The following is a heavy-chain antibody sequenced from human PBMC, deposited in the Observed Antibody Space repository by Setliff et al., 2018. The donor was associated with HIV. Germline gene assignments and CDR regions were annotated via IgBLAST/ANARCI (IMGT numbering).Heavy chain of an antibody. CDR2: INPSGSV. J-gene: IGHJ4*02. CDR3: TREFHRGIPDYFDS. D-gene: IGHD2-2*02. CDR1: GDSVNGYY. V-gene: IGHV4-4*07. Sequence: PSETLPLTCTVSGDSVNGYYWSWIRQPAGKGLEWVGRINPSGSVNYNPSLNSRVAVSLDTSKNQFSLKLSSVTAADTAVYYCTREFHRGIPDYFDSWGQGILVTVSS.